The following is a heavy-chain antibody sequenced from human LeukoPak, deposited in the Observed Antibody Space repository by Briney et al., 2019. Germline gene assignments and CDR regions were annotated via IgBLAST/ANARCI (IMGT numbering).Heavy chain of an antibody. V-gene: IGHV3-30*02. J-gene: IGHJ4*02. CDR1: GFTFSSYG. CDR3: ATDGLGYCSSTSCIRTHFDY. CDR2: IRYDGSNK. D-gene: IGHD2-2*01. Sequence: GGSLRLSCAASGFTFSSYGMHWVRQAPGKGLEWVAFIRYDGSNKYYADSVKGRFTISRDNSKNTLYLQMNSLRAEDTAVYYCATDGLGYCSSTSCIRTHFDYWGQGTLVTVSS.